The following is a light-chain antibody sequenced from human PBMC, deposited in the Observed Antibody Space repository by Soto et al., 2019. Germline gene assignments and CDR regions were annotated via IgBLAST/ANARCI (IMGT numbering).Light chain of an antibody. CDR2: DAS. J-gene: IGKJ1*01. V-gene: IGKV1-5*01. CDR3: QQYNSYSRT. Sequence: HLPQSPSTLSASVGDRVTITCRASQSISSWLAWYQQKPGKAPKLLIYDASTLESGVPSRFSGSGSGTEFTLTISSLQPDDFATYYCQQYNSYSRTFGQGTKVDIK. CDR1: QSISSW.